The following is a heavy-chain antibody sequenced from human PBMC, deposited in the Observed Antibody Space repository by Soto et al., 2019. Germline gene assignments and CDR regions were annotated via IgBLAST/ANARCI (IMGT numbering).Heavy chain of an antibody. J-gene: IGHJ6*02. CDR3: ASPGIVVVVAATDYYGMDV. D-gene: IGHD2-15*01. V-gene: IGHV1-18*01. CDR1: GYTFTSYG. Sequence: ASVKVSCKASGYTFTSYGISWVRQAPGQGLEWMGWISAYNGNTNYAQKYRGRVTMTRDTSTSTVYMELSSLRSEDTAVYYCASPGIVVVVAATDYYGMDVWG. CDR2: ISAYNGNT.